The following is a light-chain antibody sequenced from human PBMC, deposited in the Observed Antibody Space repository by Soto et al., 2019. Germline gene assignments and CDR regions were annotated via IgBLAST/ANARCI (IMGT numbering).Light chain of an antibody. Sequence: DIVLTQSPGTLSLSPGERATLSCRAGQSVSSNYLAWYQQKPGQAPRLLIHGASTRATGVPDRFSGSGSGTDFTLTISRLEPEDFAVYHCQQYGSLSWTFGQGTKVDI. CDR1: QSVSSNY. J-gene: IGKJ1*01. V-gene: IGKV3-20*01. CDR2: GAS. CDR3: QQYGSLSWT.